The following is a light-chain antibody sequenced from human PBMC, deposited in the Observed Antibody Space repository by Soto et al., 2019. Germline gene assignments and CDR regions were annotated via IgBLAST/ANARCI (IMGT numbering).Light chain of an antibody. J-gene: IGKJ2*02. CDR2: GAS. CDR1: QSVASN. CDR3: QQYHNWPPQCT. V-gene: IGKV3-15*01. Sequence: EIVMTQSPASLSVSPGDGATLSCRASQSVASNVAWYQQKPGQGPRLLIHGASTRAVGVPARFSGSGSGTDFTHTISSLQAEDFAVYYCQQYHNWPPQCTFGQGTKLQIK.